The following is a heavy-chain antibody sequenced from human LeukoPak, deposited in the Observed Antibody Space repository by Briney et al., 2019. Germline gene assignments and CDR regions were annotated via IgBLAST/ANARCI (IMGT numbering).Heavy chain of an antibody. V-gene: IGHV1-2*02. CDR1: GYSFTDYY. CDR2: MKPESGKT. Sequence: GASVRVSCKAPGYSFTDYYLHWVRQAPGQGLEWMGWMKPESGKTGTAQRFQGRVTLTRDTSTSTAYMEVTRLTSDGTAIYYCARDKNPTVFDYWGQGTLVTVSS. J-gene: IGHJ4*01. CDR3: ARDKNPTVFDY.